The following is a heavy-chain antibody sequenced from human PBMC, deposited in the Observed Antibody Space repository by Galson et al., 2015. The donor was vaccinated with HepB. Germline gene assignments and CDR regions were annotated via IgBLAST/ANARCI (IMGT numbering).Heavy chain of an antibody. CDR1: GFTFSSYA. D-gene: IGHD5-24*01. CDR2: ISGSDST. CDR3: AKDPGMATIFYFDY. J-gene: IGHJ4*02. Sequence: SLRLSCAASGFTFSSYAMSWVRQAPGKGREWVAAISGSDSTFYADSLKGRFTISRDNSKNTLYLMINSLRAEDTAIYYCAKDPGMATIFYFDYWGQGTLVIVSS. V-gene: IGHV3-23*01.